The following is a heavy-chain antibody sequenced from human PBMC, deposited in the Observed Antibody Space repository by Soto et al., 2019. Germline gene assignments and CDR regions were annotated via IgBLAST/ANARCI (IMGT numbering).Heavy chain of an antibody. J-gene: IGHJ4*02. CDR1: GYTFTSYG. D-gene: IGHD6-19*01. CDR2: ISAYNGNT. V-gene: IGHV1-18*01. CDR3: ARDVGGWYTY. Sequence: QVQLVQSGAEVKKPGASVKVSCKASGYTFTSYGISWVRQAPGQGLEWMGWISAYNGNTHYTQKLXXRVTMTTHTATSTAYMELSSLRSDDTAVYYCARDVGGWYTYWGQGTLVTVSS.